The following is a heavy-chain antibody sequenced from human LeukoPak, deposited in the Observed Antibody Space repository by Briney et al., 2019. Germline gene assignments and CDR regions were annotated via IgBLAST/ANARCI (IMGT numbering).Heavy chain of an antibody. V-gene: IGHV4-39*01. CDR3: ASINPTIDYSLDY. J-gene: IGHJ4*02. D-gene: IGHD4-11*01. Sequence: SETPSLTCTVSGGSISSSSYYWGWIRQPPGKGLEWIGSIYYSRSTYYNPSLKSRVTISVDTSKNQFSLKLSSVTAADTAVYYCASINPTIDYSLDYWGQGTLVTVSS. CDR2: IYYSRST. CDR1: GGSISSSSYY.